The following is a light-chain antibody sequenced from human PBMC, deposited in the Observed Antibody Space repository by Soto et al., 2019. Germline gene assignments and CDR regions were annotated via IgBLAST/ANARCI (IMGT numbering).Light chain of an antibody. Sequence: QSVLTQPPSVSGTPGQRVTISCSGGSSNIGSNSVNWYQHLPVTTPKVLICSNVQRPSGVPDRFSGSKSGTSASLAIRGLQSEDEVDYYCAAWDDSLNGPVFGGGTKLTVL. V-gene: IGLV1-44*01. CDR3: AAWDDSLNGPV. CDR2: SNV. J-gene: IGLJ3*02. CDR1: SSNIGSNS.